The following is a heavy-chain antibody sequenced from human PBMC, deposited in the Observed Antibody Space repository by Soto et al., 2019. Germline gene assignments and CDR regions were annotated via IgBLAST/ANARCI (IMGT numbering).Heavy chain of an antibody. Sequence: QVQLQESGPGLVKPSETLSLTCTVSGGSISSYYWGWTRQPPGKGLEWIGCIYYTGSTNYSPSLKSRVTISVDTSKNQFSLKLSSVTAADTAVYYCARVTTLVTGFDYWGQGTLVTVSS. CDR2: IYYTGST. CDR3: ARVTTLVTGFDY. D-gene: IGHD1-1*01. J-gene: IGHJ4*02. V-gene: IGHV4-59*01. CDR1: GGSISSYY.